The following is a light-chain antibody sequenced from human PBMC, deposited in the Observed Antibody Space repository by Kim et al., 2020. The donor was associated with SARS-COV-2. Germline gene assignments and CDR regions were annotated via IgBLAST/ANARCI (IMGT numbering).Light chain of an antibody. V-gene: IGKV2-24*01. CDR1: PSLVYSDGNTY. CDR3: MQATQFPWT. Sequence: PASISCTSTPSLVYSDGNTYLSWLQQRPGQPPRLLIYKISNRLSGVPDRFSGSGAGTDFTLKISRVEAEDVGVYYCMQATQFPWTFGQGTKVDIK. J-gene: IGKJ1*01. CDR2: KIS.